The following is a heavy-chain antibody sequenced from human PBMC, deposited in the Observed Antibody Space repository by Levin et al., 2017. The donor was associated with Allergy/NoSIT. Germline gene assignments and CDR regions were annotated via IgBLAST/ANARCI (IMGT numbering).Heavy chain of an antibody. CDR3: ARQLGNFWSGYNYFDY. CDR2: ISSTGSTI. Sequence: SCAASGFTFSSYEMNWVRRAPGKGLEWVSYISSTGSTIYSADSVKGRFTISRDNAKNSLYLHMNSLRAKDTAVYYCARQLGNFWSGYNYFDYWGQGTLVTVSS. CDR1: GFTFSSYE. J-gene: IGHJ4*02. V-gene: IGHV3-48*03. D-gene: IGHD3-3*01.